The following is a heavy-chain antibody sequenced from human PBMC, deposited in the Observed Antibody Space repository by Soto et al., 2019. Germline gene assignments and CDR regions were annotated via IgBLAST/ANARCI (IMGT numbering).Heavy chain of an antibody. V-gene: IGHV3-23*01. D-gene: IGHD1-1*01. CDR1: GFTFSSYA. CDR2: ISGSGGST. J-gene: IGHJ6*02. Sequence: GGSLRLSCAASGFTFSSYAMSWVRQAPGKGLEWVSAISGSGGSTYYADSVKGRFTISRDNSKNXLYLXMNXLRAEDTXVYYCAKFLLDEGPYYYGMDVWGQGTTVTVSS. CDR3: AKFLLDEGPYYYGMDV.